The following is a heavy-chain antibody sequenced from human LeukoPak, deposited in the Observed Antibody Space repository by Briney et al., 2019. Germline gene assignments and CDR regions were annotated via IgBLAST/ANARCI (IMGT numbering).Heavy chain of an antibody. CDR1: GFTSSGYA. CDR3: ARLSRSGATYFYYGMDV. Sequence: GDSLRLSWAASGFTSSGYAVHWVRQGPGKGLDWVAVISFDGSDQYYADSVKGRFTISRDNSQNTVSLHMNSLKTEDTAVYFCARLSRSGATYFYYGMDVWGQGTTVIVTS. D-gene: IGHD3-22*01. J-gene: IGHJ6*02. V-gene: IGHV3-30*04. CDR2: ISFDGSDQ.